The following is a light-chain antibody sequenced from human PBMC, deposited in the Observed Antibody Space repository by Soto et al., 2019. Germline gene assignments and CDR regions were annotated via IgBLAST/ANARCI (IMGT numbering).Light chain of an antibody. CDR1: QRISNSF. V-gene: IGKV3-20*01. CDR2: GAS. Sequence: ETVLTQSPGTLSLSPGERATLFCRASQRISNSFLAWYQQKPGQAPSLLIFGASSRATGIPDRFSGSGSGTEFTLTLDRPEPEDFAVYYCQHYGRSPPSWTFGQGTKVEIK. J-gene: IGKJ1*01. CDR3: QHYGRSPPSWT.